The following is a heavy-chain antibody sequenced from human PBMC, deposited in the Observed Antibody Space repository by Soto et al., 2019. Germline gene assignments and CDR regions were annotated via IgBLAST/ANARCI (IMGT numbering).Heavy chain of an antibody. CDR2: SFSNDEK. CDR1: GFSLSNARMG. Sequence: PTVVNPTETLTLTCTVSGFSLSNARMGVSWIRQPPGKALELLAHSFSNDEKSYSTSLKSRLTISKDTSKSQVVLTMTNMDPVDTATYYCARMEWDVWRGYRTYFDPWGQGTLVTVSS. J-gene: IGHJ5*02. CDR3: ARMEWDVWRGYRTYFDP. V-gene: IGHV2-26*01. D-gene: IGHD3-3*01.